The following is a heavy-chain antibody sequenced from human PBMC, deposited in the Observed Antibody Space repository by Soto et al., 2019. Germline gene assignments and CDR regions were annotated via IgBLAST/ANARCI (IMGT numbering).Heavy chain of an antibody. CDR2: ISYDGSNK. CDR3: ARDRAGSSPRYYYYGMDV. V-gene: IGHV3-30-3*01. D-gene: IGHD6-6*01. Sequence: QVQLVESGGGVVQPGRSLRLSCAASGFTFSSYAMHWVRQAPGKGLEWVAVISYDGSNKYYADSVKGRFTISRDNSKNTXXLQMNSLRAEDTAVYYCARDRAGSSPRYYYYGMDVWGQGTTVTVSS. CDR1: GFTFSSYA. J-gene: IGHJ6*02.